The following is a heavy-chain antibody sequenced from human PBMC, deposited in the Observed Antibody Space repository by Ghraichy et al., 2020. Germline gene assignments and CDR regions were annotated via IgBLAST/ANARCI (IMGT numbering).Heavy chain of an antibody. Sequence: GGSLRLSCAASGFTFSSYAMSWVRQAPGKGLEWVSAISGSGGSTYYADSVKGRFTISRDNSKNTLYLQMNSPRVEDTAVYYCAKDQRGYSYGYYFDHWGQGTLVTVSS. V-gene: IGHV3-23*01. CDR1: GFTFSSYA. CDR2: ISGSGGST. D-gene: IGHD5-18*01. CDR3: AKDQRGYSYGYYFDH. J-gene: IGHJ4*02.